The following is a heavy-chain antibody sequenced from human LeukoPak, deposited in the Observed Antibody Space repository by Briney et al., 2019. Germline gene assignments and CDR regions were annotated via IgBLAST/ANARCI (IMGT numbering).Heavy chain of an antibody. Sequence: PSETLSPTCAVYGGSFSGYYWSWIRQPPGKGLEWIGEINHSGSTNYNPSLKSRVTISVDTSKNQFSLKLSSVTAADTAVYYYARDPSGYYVRWFDPWGQGTLVTVSS. V-gene: IGHV4-34*01. CDR1: GGSFSGYY. D-gene: IGHD3-3*01. CDR2: INHSGST. CDR3: ARDPSGYYVRWFDP. J-gene: IGHJ5*02.